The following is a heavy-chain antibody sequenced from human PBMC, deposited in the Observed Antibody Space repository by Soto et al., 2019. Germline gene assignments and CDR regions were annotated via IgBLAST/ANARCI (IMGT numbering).Heavy chain of an antibody. J-gene: IGHJ6*02. V-gene: IGHV4-34*01. CDR1: GLSFSGYY. CDR2: INHSGST. CDR3: ARGGCGGDCYWFYYYYGMDV. D-gene: IGHD2-21*02. Sequence: SETLSLTCAFYGLSFSGYYWIWIRQPPGKGLEWIGEINHSGSTNYNPSLKSRVTISVDTSKNQFSLKLSSVTAADTAVYYCARGGCGGDCYWFYYYYGMDVWGQGTTVTVSS.